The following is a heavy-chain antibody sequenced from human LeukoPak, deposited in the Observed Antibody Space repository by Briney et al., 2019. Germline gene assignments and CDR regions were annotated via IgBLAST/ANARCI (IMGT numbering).Heavy chain of an antibody. Sequence: GGSLRLSCAASGFTFSDYYMSWIRQAPGKGLEWVSYISSSGSTIYYADSVKGRFTISRDNAKNSLYLQMNSLRAEDTAVYYCARDKEYYDFWSGYYQLNRFDPWGQGTLVTVSS. CDR1: GFTFSDYY. CDR2: ISSSGSTI. V-gene: IGHV3-11*04. D-gene: IGHD3-3*01. CDR3: ARDKEYYDFWSGYYQLNRFDP. J-gene: IGHJ5*02.